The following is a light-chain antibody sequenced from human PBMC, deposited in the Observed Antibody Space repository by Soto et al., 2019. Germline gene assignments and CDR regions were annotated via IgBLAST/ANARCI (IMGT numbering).Light chain of an antibody. Sequence: QSALTQPRSVSGSPGQSVTISCTGTSSDVGTYNSVSWYQQHPGKAPKLMIYDVNKRPSGVPDRFSGSMSGNTASLTISGLQADDEADYHCSSYAGNYTLDFGGWTKVTVL. J-gene: IGLJ2*01. CDR3: SSYAGNYTLD. CDR2: DVN. CDR1: SSDVGTYNS. V-gene: IGLV2-11*01.